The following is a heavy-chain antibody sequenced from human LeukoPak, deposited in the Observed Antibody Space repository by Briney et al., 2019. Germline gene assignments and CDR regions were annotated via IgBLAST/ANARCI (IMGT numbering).Heavy chain of an antibody. V-gene: IGHV3-11*01. CDR1: VFTFRDYY. CDR3: ATDGAGFDT. J-gene: IGHJ5*02. CDR2: ISSSGSTI. Sequence: GGSLRLSCAASVFTFRDYYMSWIPQAPEKGLEWVSYISSSGSTIYYADSVKGRFTISRDNAKKSLYLEMNNLRAEDTAVYYCATDGAGFDTWGQGVLVTVSS.